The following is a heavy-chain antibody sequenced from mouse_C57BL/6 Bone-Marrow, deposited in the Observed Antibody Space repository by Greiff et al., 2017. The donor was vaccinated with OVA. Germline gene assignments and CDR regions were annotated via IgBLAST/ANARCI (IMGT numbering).Heavy chain of an antibody. Sequence: QVQLQQSGAELVRPGTSVKVSCKASGYAFTNYLIEWVKQRPGQGLEWIGVINPGSGGTNYNEKFKGKATLTADKSSSTAYMQLSSLTSEDSAVYFCARWGGTGWYFDVWGTGTTVTVSS. V-gene: IGHV1-54*01. CDR3: ARWGGTGWYFDV. D-gene: IGHD3-3*01. CDR2: INPGSGGT. CDR1: GYAFTNYL. J-gene: IGHJ1*03.